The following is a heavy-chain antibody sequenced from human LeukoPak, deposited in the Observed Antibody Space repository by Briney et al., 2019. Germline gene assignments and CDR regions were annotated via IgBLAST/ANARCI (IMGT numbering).Heavy chain of an antibody. CDR3: ASTSDTAMVPPFDY. V-gene: IGHV1-2*04. CDR1: GYTFTSYY. J-gene: IGHJ4*02. CDR2: INPNSGGT. D-gene: IGHD5-18*01. Sequence: WASVKVSCKASGYTFTSYYMRWVRQAPGQGLEWMGSINPNSGGTNYAQKFQGWVTMTRDTSISTAYMELSRLRSDDTAVYYCASTSDTAMVPPFDYWGQGTLVTVSS.